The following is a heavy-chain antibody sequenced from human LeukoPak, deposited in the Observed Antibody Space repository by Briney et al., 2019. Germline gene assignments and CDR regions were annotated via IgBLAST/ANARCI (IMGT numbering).Heavy chain of an antibody. J-gene: IGHJ4*02. CDR1: GFTFSTYV. V-gene: IGHV3-23*01. CDR2: ISGSGGST. D-gene: IGHD1-1*01. CDR3: AKGNWRYFDY. Sequence: GGSLRLSCAASGFTFSTYVMSWVRQAPGQGLEWVSAISGSGGSTYYADSVKGRFTISRDNSKNTLYLQANSLGADDTAVYYCAKGNWRYFDYWGQGTLVTVSS.